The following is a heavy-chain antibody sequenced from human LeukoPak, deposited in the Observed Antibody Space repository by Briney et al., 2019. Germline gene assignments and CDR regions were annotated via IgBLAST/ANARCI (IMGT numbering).Heavy chain of an antibody. Sequence: PSETPSLTCTVSGYSISSGYYWGWIRQPPGKGLEWIGSIYHSGSTYYNPSLKSRVTISVDTSENQFSLKLSSVTAADTAVYYCARSGYYYGSGSYWFDPWGQGTLVTVSS. D-gene: IGHD3-10*01. V-gene: IGHV4-38-2*02. CDR1: GYSISSGYY. CDR3: ARSGYYYGSGSYWFDP. CDR2: IYHSGST. J-gene: IGHJ5*02.